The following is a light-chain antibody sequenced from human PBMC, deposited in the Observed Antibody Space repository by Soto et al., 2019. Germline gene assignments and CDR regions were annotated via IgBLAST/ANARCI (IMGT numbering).Light chain of an antibody. CDR3: QQSYGFPRR. CDR2: AAS. J-gene: IGKJ1*01. CDR1: QRISSY. V-gene: IGKV1-39*01. Sequence: DIQMTQSPSSVSASVGDRVTLTCRASQRISSYLNWYQQKPGEAPKVLISAASTLQSGVPSRFSGSGSGTDFSLTISSLQPEDFANDYGQQSYGFPRRFGQGTWVEIK.